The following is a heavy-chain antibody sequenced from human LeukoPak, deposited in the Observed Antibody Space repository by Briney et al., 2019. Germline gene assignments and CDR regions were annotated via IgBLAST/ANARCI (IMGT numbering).Heavy chain of an antibody. CDR2: ISSTSSYT. D-gene: IGHD5-18*01. CDR1: GFTFSDYY. V-gene: IGHV3-11*03. Sequence: GGSLRLSCAASGFTFSDYYMSWNRQAPGKGLEWVSYISSTSSYTNYADSVKGRFTISRDNAKNSLYLQMNSLRAEDTAVYYCARSNRRVIQLPDDWGQGTLVTVSS. CDR3: ARSNRRVIQLPDD. J-gene: IGHJ4*02.